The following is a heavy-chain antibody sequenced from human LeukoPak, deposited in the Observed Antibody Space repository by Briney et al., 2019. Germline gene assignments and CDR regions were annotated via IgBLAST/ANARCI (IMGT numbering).Heavy chain of an antibody. Sequence: GGSLILSCVASEFTVSSYSMNWVRQAPGKGLEWVSIIYSGGSTYYTDSVRGRFIISRDISKNTPYLQMNSLRAEDTAVYYCARVGDCGRASCYAMDYWGPGTLVTVSS. CDR2: IYSGGST. CDR3: ARVGDCGRASCYAMDY. CDR1: EFTVSSYS. J-gene: IGHJ4*02. V-gene: IGHV3-66*01. D-gene: IGHD2-2*01.